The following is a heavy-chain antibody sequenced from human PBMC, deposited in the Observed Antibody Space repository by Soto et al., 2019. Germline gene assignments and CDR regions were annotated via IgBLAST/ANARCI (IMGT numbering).Heavy chain of an antibody. CDR2: ISVSGGSA. Sequence: EVQLLESGGGLVQPGGSLRLSCAVSGFTFTNYVMSWVRQAPGKGLEWVSSISVSGGSADYADSVKGRFTISRDNSKNTLYLQMNSLRAEDTALYYCAKEEGLRFDYWGQGTLVTVSS. D-gene: IGHD4-17*01. CDR3: AKEEGLRFDY. J-gene: IGHJ4*02. CDR1: GFTFTNYV. V-gene: IGHV3-23*01.